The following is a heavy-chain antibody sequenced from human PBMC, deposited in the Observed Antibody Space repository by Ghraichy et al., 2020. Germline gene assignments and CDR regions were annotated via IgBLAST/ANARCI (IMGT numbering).Heavy chain of an antibody. D-gene: IGHD3-10*01. Sequence: GGSLRLSCSASGFTFSSYAMHWVRQAPGKGLEYVSTIASNGGTTNYADSVKDRFTISRDNSKNTLYLQMSSLRVDDTAVYYCVRAIRGRINPPKNFDYWGQGTLVTVSS. CDR3: VRAIRGRINPPKNFDY. CDR1: GFTFSSYA. V-gene: IGHV3-64D*09. CDR2: IASNGGTT. J-gene: IGHJ4*02.